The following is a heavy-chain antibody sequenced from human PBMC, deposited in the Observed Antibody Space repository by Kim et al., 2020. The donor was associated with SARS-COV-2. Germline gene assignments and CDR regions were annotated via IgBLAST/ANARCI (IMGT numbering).Heavy chain of an antibody. D-gene: IGHD3-16*01. Sequence: ASVKVTCKASGYTFTSYAMHWVRQAPGQRLEWMGWINAGNGNTKYSQKFQGRVTITRDTSASTAYMELSSLRSEDTAVYYCARGGMADPFDYWGQGTLVTVSS. J-gene: IGHJ4*02. CDR1: GYTFTSYA. CDR2: INAGNGNT. CDR3: ARGGMADPFDY. V-gene: IGHV1-3*01.